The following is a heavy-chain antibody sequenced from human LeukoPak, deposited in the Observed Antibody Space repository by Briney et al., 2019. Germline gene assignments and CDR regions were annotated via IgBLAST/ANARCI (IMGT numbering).Heavy chain of an antibody. V-gene: IGHV3-48*01. D-gene: IGHD3-3*01. Sequence: GGSLRLSCAASGFTFSSYSMNWVRQAPGKGLEWVSYISSSSSTIYYADSVKGRFTISRDNAKNSLYLQMNSLRAEDTAVYYCARDEGRLYYDFWSGYYQNAIDYWGQGTLVTVSS. CDR2: ISSSSSTI. CDR1: GFTFSSYS. J-gene: IGHJ4*02. CDR3: ARDEGRLYYDFWSGYYQNAIDY.